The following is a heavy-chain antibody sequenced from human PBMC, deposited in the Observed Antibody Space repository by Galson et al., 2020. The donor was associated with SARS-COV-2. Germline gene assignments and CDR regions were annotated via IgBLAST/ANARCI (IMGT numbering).Heavy chain of an antibody. CDR3: AVTSSMTKVTTDAFDS. CDR1: GYTFSITSSD. V-gene: IGHV1-8*01. J-gene: IGHJ3*02. D-gene: IGHD4-17*01. Sequence: ASVKVSCKASGYTFSITSSDINWVRQATGQGLEWMGWVHPHSGNTGYAQKFQGRVTMTSNSSINTVYMELSSLTSEDTAVYYCAVTSSMTKVTTDAFDSWVQGTIVIVSS. CDR2: VHPHSGNT.